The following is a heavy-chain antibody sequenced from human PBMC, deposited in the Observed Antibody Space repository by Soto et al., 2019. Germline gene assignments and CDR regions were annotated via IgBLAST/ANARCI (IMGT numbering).Heavy chain of an antibody. CDR2: INTDGSNT. Sequence: GGSLRLSCAASGLTFNRYWMHWVRHAPGKGLVCVSHINTDGSNTNYADSVKGRFTISRDNAKSTLFLQMNSLRDEDTAVYYCAREFCSGGNCYTYYFDPWGQGIPVTVSS. V-gene: IGHV3-74*01. CDR1: GLTFNRYW. D-gene: IGHD2-15*01. CDR3: AREFCSGGNCYTYYFDP. J-gene: IGHJ5*02.